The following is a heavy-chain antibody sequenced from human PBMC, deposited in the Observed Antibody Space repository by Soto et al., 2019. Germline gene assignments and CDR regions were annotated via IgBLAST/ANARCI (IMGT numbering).Heavy chain of an antibody. V-gene: IGHV3-30*03. CDR1: GFTFSSYG. Sequence: PGGSLRLSCAASGFTFSSYGMHWVRQAPGKGLEWVAVISYDGSNKYYADSVKGRFTISRDNSKNTLYLQMNSLRAEDTAVYYCATGLNYYFDYWGQGTLVTVSS. CDR2: ISYDGSNK. CDR3: ATGLNYYFDY. J-gene: IGHJ4*02. D-gene: IGHD1-7*01.